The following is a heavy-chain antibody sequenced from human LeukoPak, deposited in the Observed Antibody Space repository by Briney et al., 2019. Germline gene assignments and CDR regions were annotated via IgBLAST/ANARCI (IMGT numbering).Heavy chain of an antibody. D-gene: IGHD6-13*01. Sequence: PGGSLRLSCAASGFSIRTYGIHWVRQAPGKGLEWVSAIGGSGGSTYYADSVKGRFTISRDNSKNTLYLQMNSLRAEDTAVYYCAREVAAAGGFDIWGQGTMVTVSS. CDR1: GFSIRTYG. V-gene: IGHV3-23*01. CDR3: AREVAAAGGFDI. J-gene: IGHJ3*02. CDR2: IGGSGGST.